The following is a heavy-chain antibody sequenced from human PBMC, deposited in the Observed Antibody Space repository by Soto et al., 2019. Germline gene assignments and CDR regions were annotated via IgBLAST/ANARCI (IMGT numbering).Heavy chain of an antibody. J-gene: IGHJ3*02. CDR1: GFTFSSYS. V-gene: IGHV3-48*01. CDR3: ARDLSIWSGYNAFDI. D-gene: IGHD3-3*01. Sequence: PGGSLRLSCAASGFTFSSYSMNWVRQAPGKGLEWVSYISSSSSTIYYADSVKGRFTISRDNAKNSLYLQMNSLRAEDTAVYYCARDLSIWSGYNAFDIWGQGTMVTVSS. CDR2: ISSSSSTI.